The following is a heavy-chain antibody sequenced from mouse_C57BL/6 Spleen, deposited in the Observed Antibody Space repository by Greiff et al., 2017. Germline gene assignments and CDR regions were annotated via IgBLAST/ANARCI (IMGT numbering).Heavy chain of an antibody. Sequence: QVQLQQPGAELVKPGASVKLSCKASGYTFTSYWMQWVKQRPGQGLEWIGEIDPSDSYTNYNQKFKGKATLTVDTSSSTAYMQLSSLTSEDSAVYYCANYGSSPAWVAYWGQGTLVTVSA. CDR2: IDPSDSYT. V-gene: IGHV1-50*01. CDR1: GYTFTSYW. CDR3: ANYGSSPAWVAY. J-gene: IGHJ3*01. D-gene: IGHD1-1*01.